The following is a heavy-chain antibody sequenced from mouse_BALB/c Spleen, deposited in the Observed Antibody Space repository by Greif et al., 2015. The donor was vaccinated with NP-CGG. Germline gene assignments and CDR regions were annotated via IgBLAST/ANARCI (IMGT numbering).Heavy chain of an antibody. CDR3: ARSDYRYDVDY. V-gene: IGHV1-9*01. D-gene: IGHD2-14*01. CDR2: ILPGSGST. J-gene: IGHJ2*01. CDR1: GYTFSSYW. Sequence: VKLVESGAELMKPGASVKISCKATGYTFSSYWIEWVKQRPGHGLEWIGEILPGSGSTNYNEKFKGKATFTADTSSNTAYTQLSSLTSEDSAVYYCARSDYRYDVDYWGQGTTLTVSS.